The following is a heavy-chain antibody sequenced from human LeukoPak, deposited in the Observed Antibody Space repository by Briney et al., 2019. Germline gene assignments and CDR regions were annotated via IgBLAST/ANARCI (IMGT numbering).Heavy chain of an antibody. CDR1: GFTFSSYA. J-gene: IGHJ6*02. CDR3: AKDLRDPIVATISTPTYGMDV. CDR2: ISGSGGST. V-gene: IGHV3-23*01. D-gene: IGHD5-12*01. Sequence: GGSLRLSCAASGFTFSSYAMSWVRQAPGKGLEWVSAISGSGGSTYYADSVKGRFTISGDNSKNTLYLQMNSLRAEDTAVYYCAKDLRDPIVATISTPTYGMDVWGQGTTVTVSS.